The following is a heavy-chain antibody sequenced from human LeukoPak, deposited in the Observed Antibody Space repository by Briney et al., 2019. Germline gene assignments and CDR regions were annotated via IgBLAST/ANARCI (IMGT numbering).Heavy chain of an antibody. J-gene: IGHJ4*02. Sequence: GESLKISCKGSGYSFSTYWIGWVRQMPGQGLEWMGIIYPGDSDIRYNPSFQGQVTISADKSISTAYPQWSSLKASDTAMYYCVRQVDAGGYWGQGTLVTVSS. CDR3: VRQVDAGGY. D-gene: IGHD3-16*01. CDR2: IYPGDSDI. V-gene: IGHV5-51*01. CDR1: GYSFSTYW.